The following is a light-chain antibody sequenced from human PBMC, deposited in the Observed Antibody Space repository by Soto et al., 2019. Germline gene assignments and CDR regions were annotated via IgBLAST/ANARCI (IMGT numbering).Light chain of an antibody. CDR3: QQRSNWPPVLT. CDR1: QTVIRY. V-gene: IGKV3-11*01. J-gene: IGKJ4*01. Sequence: EIVLTQSPATLSLSPGERATLSCRASQTVIRYLAWYQQNRGQAPRLLIYDASYGATGIPARFSGSGSGTDFTLTISSLEPEDFAVYYCQQRSNWPPVLTFGGGTKVDIK. CDR2: DAS.